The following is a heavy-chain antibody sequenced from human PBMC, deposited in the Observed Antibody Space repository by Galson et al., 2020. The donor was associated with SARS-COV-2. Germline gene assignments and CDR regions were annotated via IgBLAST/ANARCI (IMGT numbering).Heavy chain of an antibody. CDR3: ARGKMSAFDV. V-gene: IGHV6-1*01. CDR1: GDSVSGSSIA. CDR2: TYYSSKWNN. J-gene: IGHJ3*01. Sequence: SQTLSLPCAIYGDSVSGSSIARNWPRQSPSRGLEWLGRTYYSSKWNNEYEVSVRSRITISLDTYTNQLYLQLNSVTPEDTAMYFCARGKMSAFDVWGHGRMVTVSS.